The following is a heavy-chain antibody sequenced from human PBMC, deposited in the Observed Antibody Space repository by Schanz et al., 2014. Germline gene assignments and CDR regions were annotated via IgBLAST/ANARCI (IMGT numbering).Heavy chain of an antibody. J-gene: IGHJ4*02. CDR3: AKDVDFWSGYYLDY. V-gene: IGHV3-64*04. Sequence: VQLVESGGGLVQPGGSLRLSCSASGFTFSSYSMYWVRQAPGKGLEYVSVISSNGGSTDFADSVKGRFTISRDNSKNTLYLQMNNLRAEDTAVYYCAKDVDFWSGYYLDYWGQGTLVTVSS. CDR2: ISSNGGST. CDR1: GFTFSSYS. D-gene: IGHD3-3*01.